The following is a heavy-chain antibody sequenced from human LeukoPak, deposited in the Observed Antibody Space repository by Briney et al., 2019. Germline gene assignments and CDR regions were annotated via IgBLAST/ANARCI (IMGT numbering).Heavy chain of an antibody. CDR3: ARGPGVATMYFDY. V-gene: IGHV4-30-2*01. CDR1: GGSISSGGYS. D-gene: IGHD5-12*01. CDR2: IYHSGST. Sequence: SQTLSLTCAVSGGSISSGGYSWNWIRQPPGKGLEWIGYIYHSGSTYYNPSLKSRVTISVDRSKNQFSLKLSSVTAADTAVYYCARGPGVATMYFDYWGQGTLVTVSS. J-gene: IGHJ4*02.